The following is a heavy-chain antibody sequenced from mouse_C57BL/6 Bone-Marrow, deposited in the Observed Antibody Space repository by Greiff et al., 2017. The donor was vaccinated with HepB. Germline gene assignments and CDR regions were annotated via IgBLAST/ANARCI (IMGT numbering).Heavy chain of an antibody. Sequence: VHVKQSGAELVKPGASVKLSCTASGFNIKDYYMHWVKQRTEQGLEWIGRIDPEDGETKYAPKFQGKATITADTSSNTAYLQLSSLTSEDTAVYYCARSEGSTMITTGDLAYWGQGTLVTVSA. D-gene: IGHD2-4*01. CDR3: ARSEGSTMITTGDLAY. CDR2: IDPEDGET. J-gene: IGHJ3*01. CDR1: GFNIKDYY. V-gene: IGHV14-2*01.